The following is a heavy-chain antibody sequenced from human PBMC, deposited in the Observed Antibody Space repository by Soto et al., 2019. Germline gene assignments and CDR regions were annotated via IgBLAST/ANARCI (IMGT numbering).Heavy chain of an antibody. J-gene: IGHJ6*02. V-gene: IGHV1-18*01. CDR1: GYTVTSYG. D-gene: IGHD6-19*01. CDR3: ARVSDHSSGWYNYYYYYGMDV. Sequence: GASVKVSCKASGYTVTSYGISWVRQAPGQGLEWMGWISAYNGNTNYAQKLQGRVTMTTDTSTSTAYMELRSLRSDDTAVYYCARVSDHSSGWYNYYYYYGMDVWGQGTTVTVSS. CDR2: ISAYNGNT.